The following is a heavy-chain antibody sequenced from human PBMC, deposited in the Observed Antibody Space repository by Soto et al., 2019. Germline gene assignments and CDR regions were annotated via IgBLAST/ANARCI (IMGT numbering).Heavy chain of an antibody. Sequence: GGSLRLSCAASGFSFKDYYMTWMRQTPEKGLEWISTITSSGGNAYYAASVKGRFTISRDNSKETVYLQMNSLRAEDTGVYYCAREIDSNYDGMDVWGQGTTVTVSS. D-gene: IGHD4-4*01. V-gene: IGHV3-11*04. CDR3: AREIDSNYDGMDV. CDR1: GFSFKDYY. CDR2: ITSSGGNA. J-gene: IGHJ6*02.